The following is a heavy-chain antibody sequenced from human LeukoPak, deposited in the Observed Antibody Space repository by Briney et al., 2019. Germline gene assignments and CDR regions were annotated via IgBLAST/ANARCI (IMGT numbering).Heavy chain of an antibody. CDR1: GFTFSSYA. CDR3: ARDIGAPDDY. V-gene: IGHV3-74*01. J-gene: IGHJ4*02. D-gene: IGHD3-10*01. Sequence: PGGSLRLSCAASGFTFSSYAMSWVRQAPGKGLVWVSRINADGSSTNYADSVKGRFTISRDNAKNTLYLQMNSLRAEDTAVYFCARDIGAPDDYWGQGTLVTVSS. CDR2: INADGSST.